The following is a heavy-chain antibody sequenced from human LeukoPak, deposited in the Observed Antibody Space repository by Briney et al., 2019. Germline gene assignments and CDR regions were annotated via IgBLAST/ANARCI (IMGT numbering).Heavy chain of an antibody. Sequence: GGSLRLSCAASGFTFSSYGMHWVRQAPGKGLEWVAFIRYDGSNKYYADSVKGRFTISRDNSKNTLYLQMNSLRAEDTAVYYCAKDLNDYGDYDARILPWGQGTLVTVSS. J-gene: IGHJ5*02. CDR3: AKDLNDYGDYDARILP. D-gene: IGHD4-17*01. V-gene: IGHV3-30*02. CDR2: IRYDGSNK. CDR1: GFTFSSYG.